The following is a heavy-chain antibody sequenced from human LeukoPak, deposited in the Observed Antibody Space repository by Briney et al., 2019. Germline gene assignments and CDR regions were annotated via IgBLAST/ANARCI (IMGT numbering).Heavy chain of an antibody. CDR1: GFSFSSYW. V-gene: IGHV3-7*01. Sequence: PGGSLRLSCAASGFSFSSYWMSWVRQAPGKGLEWVANIKQDGREKYYVDSVKGRFTISRDNAKNSLYLQMNSLRAEDTAVYYCARPYDSSGYYYYYYYMDVWGKGTTVTVSS. J-gene: IGHJ6*03. CDR3: ARPYDSSGYYYYYYYMDV. D-gene: IGHD3-22*01. CDR2: IKQDGREK.